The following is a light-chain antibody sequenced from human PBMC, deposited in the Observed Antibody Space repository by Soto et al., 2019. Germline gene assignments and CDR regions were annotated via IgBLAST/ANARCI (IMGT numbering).Light chain of an antibody. CDR1: KIGRKN. J-gene: IGLJ2*01. Sequence: SYELTQPLSVSVALGQTARITCGGNKIGRKNVHWYQQKPGQAPVLVIYKDSNRPSGIPERFSGSNSGNTATLTITGAQGGDEADYYCQVWDSTTVVFGGGTQLTVL. CDR2: KDS. CDR3: QVWDSTTVV. V-gene: IGLV3-9*01.